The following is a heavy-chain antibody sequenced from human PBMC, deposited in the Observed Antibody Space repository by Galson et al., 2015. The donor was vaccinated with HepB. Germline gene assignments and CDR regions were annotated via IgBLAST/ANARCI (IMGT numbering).Heavy chain of an antibody. CDR2: FDPEDGET. Sequence: SVTVSCKVSGYTLTELSMHWVRQAPGKGLEWVGGFDPEDGETIYAQKFQGRVTMTEDTSTDTAYMELSSLRSEDTAVYYCATGGYYYGSGSFDYWGQGTLVTVSS. CDR3: ATGGYYYGSGSFDY. J-gene: IGHJ4*02. V-gene: IGHV1-24*01. CDR1: GYTLTELS. D-gene: IGHD3-10*01.